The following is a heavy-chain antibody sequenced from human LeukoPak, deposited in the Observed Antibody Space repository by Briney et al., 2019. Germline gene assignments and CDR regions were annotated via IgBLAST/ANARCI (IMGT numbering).Heavy chain of an antibody. CDR3: AREGSGAYFYYFDY. V-gene: IGHV3-7*01. Sequence: GGSLRLPCAASGFPYSIYRMRWPRQSPGKGLEGVTNIKPDGGEKYCVDSVKRLYAISRDNAKNSLFLQINSLRAEDTAVYFCAREGSGAYFYYFDYWGQGTLVTVSS. J-gene: IGHJ4*02. D-gene: IGHD4-17*01. CDR1: GFPYSIYR. CDR2: IKPDGGEK.